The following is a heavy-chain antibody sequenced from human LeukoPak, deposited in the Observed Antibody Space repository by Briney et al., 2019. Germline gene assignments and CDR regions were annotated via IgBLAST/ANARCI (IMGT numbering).Heavy chain of an antibody. D-gene: IGHD2-2*01. CDR1: GFTFSSYT. CDR3: ARDKVAAAPGDY. J-gene: IGHJ4*02. CDR2: ISSSSSYI. V-gene: IGHV3-21*01. Sequence: GGSLRLSCAASGFTFSSYTMSWVRQAPGKGLEWVSSISSSSSYISYADSMRGRFTISRDNAKNSPYLKMNSLRAEDTAVYYCARDKVAAAPGDYWGQGALVTVSS.